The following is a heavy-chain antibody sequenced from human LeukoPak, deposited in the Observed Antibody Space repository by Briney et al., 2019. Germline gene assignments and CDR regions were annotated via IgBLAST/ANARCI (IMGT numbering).Heavy chain of an antibody. CDR2: ISGSGGST. V-gene: IGHV3-23*01. J-gene: IGHJ4*02. CDR1: GFTFSSYA. D-gene: IGHD6-19*01. Sequence: PGGSLRLSCAASGFTFSSYAMSWVRQAPGKGLEWVSAISGSGGSTYYADSVKGRFTISRDNSKNTLYLQMNSLRAEDTAVYYCAAPPSPMSSGWFYYWGQGTLVTVSS. CDR3: AAPPSPMSSGWFYY.